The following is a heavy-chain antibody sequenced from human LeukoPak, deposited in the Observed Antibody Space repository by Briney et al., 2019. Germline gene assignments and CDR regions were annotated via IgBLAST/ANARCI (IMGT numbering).Heavy chain of an antibody. CDR3: AKISGYSTSWTPDY. J-gene: IGHJ4*02. Sequence: SETLSLTCTVSASISSGDYYWNWIRQPAGKGLEWIGRVSASGYTNYNPSLRSRITISVDTSKNQFSLELTSVTAADTAVYYCAKISGYSTSWTPDYWGQGTLVTVSS. CDR1: ASISSGDYY. CDR2: VSASGYT. V-gene: IGHV4-61*02. D-gene: IGHD6-13*01.